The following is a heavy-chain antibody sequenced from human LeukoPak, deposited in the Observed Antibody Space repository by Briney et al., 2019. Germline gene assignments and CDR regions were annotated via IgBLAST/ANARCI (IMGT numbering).Heavy chain of an antibody. J-gene: IGHJ4*02. Sequence: SVKVSCKASGTYTINWVRQAPGQGLEWMGGIVPLFGTATYAQRFQDRLTITAGESTNTVYMELSSLTSDDTAVYYCVREYGGSGSYSYFDYWGQGTMVTVSP. V-gene: IGHV1-69*13. CDR2: IVPLFGTA. CDR1: GTYT. CDR3: VREYGGSGSYSYFDY. D-gene: IGHD3-22*01.